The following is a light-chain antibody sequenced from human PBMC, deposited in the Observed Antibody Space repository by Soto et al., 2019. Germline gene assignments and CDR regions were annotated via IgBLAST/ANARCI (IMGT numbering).Light chain of an antibody. V-gene: IGLV3-1*01. CDR1: KLGDKY. CDR2: QNT. CDR3: LAWESSPVV. Sequence: SYELPQPPSVSVSPGHTASITCSGDKLGDKYACWYQQRPGQPPVLVIYQNTKRPSGIPDRFSGSNSGNTATLTISGTQAMDEADYYCLAWESSPVVFGGGTQLTVL. J-gene: IGLJ2*01.